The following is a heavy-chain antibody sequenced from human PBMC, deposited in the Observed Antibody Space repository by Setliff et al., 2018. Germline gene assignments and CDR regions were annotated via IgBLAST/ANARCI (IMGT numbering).Heavy chain of an antibody. D-gene: IGHD2-15*01. V-gene: IGHV1-46*01. CDR1: GHSLTSNH. Sequence: TSVKVSCKASGHSLTSNHFHWGRQAPGKGLEWMGTINPNDGYTIYAPAFQGRVAMTTDTSTGTAYMELSGLTSADTAIYYCIVNMVRPVTGLDSWGPGTLVTVSS. J-gene: IGHJ4*02. CDR3: IVNMVRPVTGLDS. CDR2: INPNDGYT.